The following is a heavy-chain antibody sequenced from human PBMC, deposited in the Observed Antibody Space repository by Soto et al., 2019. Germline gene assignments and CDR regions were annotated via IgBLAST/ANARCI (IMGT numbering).Heavy chain of an antibody. CDR2: IYYSGST. Sequence: PSETPSLTRPVSCCSIRSGGFYWSWVPQHPGKGLEWIGYIYYSGSTYYKPSLKSRVTISVDTSKNQFSLKLSSVTAADTAVYYCARDKITGLFDYWGQGTLVTVSS. D-gene: IGHD2-8*02. V-gene: IGHV4-31*03. CDR3: ARDKITGLFDY. CDR1: CCSIRSGGFY. J-gene: IGHJ4*02.